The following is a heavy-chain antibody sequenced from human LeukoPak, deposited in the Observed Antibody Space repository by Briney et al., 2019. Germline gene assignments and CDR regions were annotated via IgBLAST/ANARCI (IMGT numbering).Heavy chain of an antibody. CDR3: AKIAVSLRRDPDY. Sequence: GGSLILFCAASEFSLSNYNMNWVRQAPGQGLKWISFISGTTSTTYYADSVKGRFTISRDNAKNSLYLQMNSLRAEDTAVYYCAKIAVSLRRDPDYWGQGTLVTVSS. V-gene: IGHV3-48*04. CDR2: ISGTTSTT. J-gene: IGHJ4*02. CDR1: EFSLSNYN. D-gene: IGHD6-19*01.